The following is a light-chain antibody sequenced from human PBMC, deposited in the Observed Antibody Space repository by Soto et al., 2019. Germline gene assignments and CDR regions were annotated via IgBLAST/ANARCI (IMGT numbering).Light chain of an antibody. CDR2: DAS. J-gene: IGKJ3*01. Sequence: EIVLTQSPGTLSLSPGETATLSCRASRSVSSFLAWYQQKPGQAPRLLIYDASNRATGIPTRFSGSGSGTDFTLTISSLEPEDFAVYYCQPRSNWPSFGPGTKVDI. CDR3: QPRSNWPS. V-gene: IGKV3-11*01. CDR1: RSVSSF.